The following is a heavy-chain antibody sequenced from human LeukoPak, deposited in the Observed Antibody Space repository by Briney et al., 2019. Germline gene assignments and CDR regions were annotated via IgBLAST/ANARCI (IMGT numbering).Heavy chain of an antibody. CDR2: INPNSGGT. J-gene: IGHJ5*02. D-gene: IGHD3-10*01. CDR3: ARARTVRGVIRWFDP. CDR1: GYTFTGYY. V-gene: IGHV1-2*02. Sequence: ASVKVSCKASGYTFTGYYMHWVRQAPGQGLEWMGWINPNSGGTNYAQKFQGRVTMTRDTSISTAYMELSRLRSDDTAVYYCARARTVRGVIRWFDPWGQGTLVTVSS.